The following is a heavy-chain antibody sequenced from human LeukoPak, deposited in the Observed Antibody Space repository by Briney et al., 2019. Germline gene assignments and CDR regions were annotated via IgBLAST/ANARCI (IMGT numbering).Heavy chain of an antibody. CDR2: ISGSGGST. CDR3: ARDNYYSIDY. D-gene: IGHD1-26*01. CDR1: GFTFSSYA. V-gene: IGHV3-23*01. Sequence: GGSLRLSCAAPGFTFSSYAMSWVRQAPGKGLEWVSAISGSGGSTYYADSVKGRFTISRDNAKNTVYLQMSGLGVDDTAVYYCARDNYYSIDYWGQGTLVTVSS. J-gene: IGHJ4*02.